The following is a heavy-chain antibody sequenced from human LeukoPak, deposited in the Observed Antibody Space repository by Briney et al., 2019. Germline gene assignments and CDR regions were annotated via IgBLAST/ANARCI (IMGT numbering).Heavy chain of an antibody. Sequence: ASVKVSCKVSGYTFTSYYMHWVRQAPGQGLEWMGIINPSGGSTSYAQKFQGRVTMTRDTSTSTVYMELSSLRSEDTAVYYCARDWGGYSGYDPLWYFDLWGRGTLVTVSS. D-gene: IGHD5-12*01. CDR2: INPSGGST. J-gene: IGHJ2*01. CDR1: GYTFTSYY. V-gene: IGHV1-46*01. CDR3: ARDWGGYSGYDPLWYFDL.